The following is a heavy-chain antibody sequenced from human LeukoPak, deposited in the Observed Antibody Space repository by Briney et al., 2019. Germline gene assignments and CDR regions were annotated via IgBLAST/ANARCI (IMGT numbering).Heavy chain of an antibody. Sequence: SETLSLTCTVSGYSVSSGYYWGWIRQPPGKGLEWIGSIYHSGSTYYNASLKSRVTISVDTSKDQFSLKLSSVTAADTAVYYCARVGYCTHGVCYSENWFDPWGQGTLVTVSS. J-gene: IGHJ5*02. CDR2: IYHSGST. D-gene: IGHD2-8*01. CDR3: ARVGYCTHGVCYSENWFDP. V-gene: IGHV4-38-2*02. CDR1: GYSVSSGYY.